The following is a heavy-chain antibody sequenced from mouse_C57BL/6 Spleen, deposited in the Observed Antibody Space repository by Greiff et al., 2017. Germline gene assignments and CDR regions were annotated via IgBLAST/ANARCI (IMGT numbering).Heavy chain of an antibody. CDR3: ARQGGYFDV. V-gene: IGHV5-6*01. Sequence: EVHLVESGGDLVKPGGSLKLSCAASGFTFSSYGMSWVRQTPDKRLEWVATISSGGSYTYYPGSVKGRFTISRDNAKNTLYLQMSSLKSEDTAMYYCARQGGYFDVWGTGTTVTVSS. J-gene: IGHJ1*03. CDR1: GFTFSSYG. CDR2: ISSGGSYT.